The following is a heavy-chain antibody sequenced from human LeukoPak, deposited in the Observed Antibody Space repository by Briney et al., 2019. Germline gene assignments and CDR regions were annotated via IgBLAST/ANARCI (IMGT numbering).Heavy chain of an antibody. CDR1: GYTFADYF. CDR3: ARDVSSTPNWEFDY. D-gene: IGHD1-26*01. Sequence: ASVKVSCKTSGYTFADYFIHWVRQAPGQGLEWMGRINANSGVTEYQQKFQGRVTMTRDTSVSTAYVEVNWLISDDTATYYCARDVSSTPNWEFDYWGQGTLVTVSS. V-gene: IGHV1-2*06. CDR2: INANSGVT. J-gene: IGHJ4*02.